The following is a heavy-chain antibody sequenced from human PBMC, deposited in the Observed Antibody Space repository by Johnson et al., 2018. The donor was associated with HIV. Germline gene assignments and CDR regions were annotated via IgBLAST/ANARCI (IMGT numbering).Heavy chain of an antibody. CDR3: ARDPFRDAFDI. J-gene: IGHJ3*02. CDR1: GFSVSSNY. CDR2: ISSDVSNK. Sequence: QVQLVESGGGTVQPGGSLRLSCAASGFSVSSNYMSWVRQAPGKGLEWVAVISSDVSNKYYADSVKGRFTISRDNSKNTLYLQMNSLRAEDTAVYYCARDPFRDAFDIWGQGTMVTVSS. V-gene: IGHV3-30*14.